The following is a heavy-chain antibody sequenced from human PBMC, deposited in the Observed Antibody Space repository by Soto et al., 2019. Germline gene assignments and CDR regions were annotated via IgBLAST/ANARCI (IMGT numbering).Heavy chain of an antibody. CDR2: IYYSGST. J-gene: IGHJ4*02. V-gene: IGHV4-59*08. Sequence: QVQLQESGPGLVKPSETLSLTCTVSGGSISSYYWSWIRQPPGKGLEWIGYIYYSGSTNYNPSLKSRVTISVDTPKNQFSLKLSSVTAADTAVYYCASYDYGEYYFDYWGQGTLVTVSS. D-gene: IGHD4-17*01. CDR3: ASYDYGEYYFDY. CDR1: GGSISSYY.